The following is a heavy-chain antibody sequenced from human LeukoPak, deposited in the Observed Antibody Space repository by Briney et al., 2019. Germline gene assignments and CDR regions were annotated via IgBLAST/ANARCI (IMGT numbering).Heavy chain of an antibody. CDR3: EKDRRNAGNSALSWFDP. CDR2: ISGTGGFTTST. D-gene: IGHD4-23*01. V-gene: IGHV3-23*01. J-gene: IGHJ5*02. CDR1: GFTFSNYA. Sequence: GGSLRLSCAASGFTFSNYAMTWVRQAPGKGLEWVSTISGTGGFTTSTYYADSVKGRFTISRDNSDNKLYLQMDGLRADDTAEYYCEKDRRNAGNSALSWFDPWGQGTLVTVSS.